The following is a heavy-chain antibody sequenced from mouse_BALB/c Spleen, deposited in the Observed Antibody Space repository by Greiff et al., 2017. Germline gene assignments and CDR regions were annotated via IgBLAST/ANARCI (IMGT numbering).Heavy chain of an antibody. J-gene: IGHJ3*01. V-gene: IGHV6-6*02. Sequence: VQLKESGGGLVQPGGSMKLSCVASGFTFSNYWMNWVRQSPEKGLEWVAEIRLKSNNYATHYAESVKGRFTISRDDSKSSVYLQMNNLRAEDTGIYYCTRIHYYGSFAYWGQGTLVTVSA. CDR1: GFTFSNYW. CDR2: IRLKSNNYAT. CDR3: TRIHYYGSFAY. D-gene: IGHD1-2*01.